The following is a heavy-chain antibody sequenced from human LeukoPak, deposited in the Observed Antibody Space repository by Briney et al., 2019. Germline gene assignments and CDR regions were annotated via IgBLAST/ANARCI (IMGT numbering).Heavy chain of an antibody. CDR1: GFTFSSYA. D-gene: IGHD6-19*01. CDR2: ISGSGGIT. J-gene: IGHJ4*02. Sequence: GGSLRLSCAASGFTFSSYAMSWVRKAPGKGLEWVSAISGSGGITYYAGSVKGRFAISRDNSKNTLYLQMNSLRAEATAVYYCAKGYGGSGPYYFDYWGQGTLVTVSS. CDR3: AKGYGGSGPYYFDY. V-gene: IGHV3-23*01.